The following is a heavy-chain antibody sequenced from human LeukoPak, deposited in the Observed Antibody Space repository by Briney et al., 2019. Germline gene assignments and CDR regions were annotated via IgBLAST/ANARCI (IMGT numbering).Heavy chain of an antibody. CDR3: ARYGSGSFDY. CDR2: INHRGST. V-gene: IGHV4-34*01. J-gene: IGHJ4*02. D-gene: IGHD3-10*01. CDR1: GGSFSGYY. Sequence: PSETLSLTCAVYGGSFSGYYWSWIRQPPGKGLEWIGEINHRGSTNYNPSLKSRVTISVDTSKNQFSLKLSSVTAADTAVYYCARYGSGSFDYWGQGTLVTASS.